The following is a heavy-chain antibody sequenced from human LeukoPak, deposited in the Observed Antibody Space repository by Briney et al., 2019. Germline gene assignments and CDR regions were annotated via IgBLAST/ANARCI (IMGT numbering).Heavy chain of an antibody. V-gene: IGHV4-39*01. CDR2: IYYTGST. CDR3: ARSARDDSSGYYFFSPPYYFGY. CDR1: GGSISSTSYY. J-gene: IGHJ4*02. Sequence: PSGTLSLTCTVSGGSISSTSYYWGWIRQPPGKGLDWIGSIYYTGSTDYNPSLKSRVTISVDTSKNQFSLKLSSVTAADTAVYYCARSARDDSSGYYFFSPPYYFGYWGQGTLVTVSS. D-gene: IGHD3-22*01.